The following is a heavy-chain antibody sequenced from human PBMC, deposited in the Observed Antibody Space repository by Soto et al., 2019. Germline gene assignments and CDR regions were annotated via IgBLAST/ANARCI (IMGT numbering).Heavy chain of an antibody. CDR1: VYTFTSYG. V-gene: IGHV1-18*01. Sequence: ASVKVSCKASVYTFTSYGISWVRQAPGQGLEWMGWISAYNGNTNYAQKLQGRVTMTTDKSTSTAYMELRSLRYDDTAVYYCARAGIAAAGPQTYYFDYWGQGTLVTVSS. J-gene: IGHJ4*02. CDR2: ISAYNGNT. CDR3: ARAGIAAAGPQTYYFDY. D-gene: IGHD6-13*01.